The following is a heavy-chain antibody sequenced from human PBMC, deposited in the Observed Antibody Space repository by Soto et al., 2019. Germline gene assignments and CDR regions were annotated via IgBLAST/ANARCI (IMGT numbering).Heavy chain of an antibody. CDR2: ISGSGGST. D-gene: IGHD6-19*01. V-gene: IGHV3-23*01. Sequence: GGSLRLSCAASGFTFSSYAMSWVRQAPGKGLEWVSAISGSGGSTYYADSVKGRFTISRDNSKNTLYLQMNSLRAEDTAVYYCAAGSGFDYGMDVWGQGTTVTVSS. CDR3: AAGSGFDYGMDV. CDR1: GFTFSSYA. J-gene: IGHJ6*02.